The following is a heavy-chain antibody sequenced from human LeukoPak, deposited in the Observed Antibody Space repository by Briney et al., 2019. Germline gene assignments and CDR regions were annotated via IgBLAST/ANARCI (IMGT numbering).Heavy chain of an antibody. CDR1: GFVFSSYS. CDR3: VRLRRNSDSSGYFYYYDN. CDR2: VNTVSSYI. J-gene: IGHJ4*02. V-gene: IGHV3-21*01. Sequence: KPGGSLRLSCAASGFVFSSYSFNWVRQAPGKGLEWVASVNTVSSYIYYADSVRGRFTISRDNPENSVLLQMNSLRAEDMDMYYCVRLRRNSDSSGYFYYYDNWGKGTLVSVSS. D-gene: IGHD3-22*01.